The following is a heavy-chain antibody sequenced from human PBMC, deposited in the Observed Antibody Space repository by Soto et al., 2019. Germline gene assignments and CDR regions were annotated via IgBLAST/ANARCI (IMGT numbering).Heavy chain of an antibody. V-gene: IGHV3-30-3*01. CDR1: GFTFSSYA. CDR3: ARGPYYYDSSGYWY. J-gene: IGHJ4*02. Sequence: GGSLRLSCAASGFTFSSYAMHWVRQAPGKGLEWVAVISYDGSNKYYADSVKGRFTISRDNSKNTLYLQMNSLRAEDTAVYYCARGPYYYDSSGYWYWGQGTLVTVSS. D-gene: IGHD3-22*01. CDR2: ISYDGSNK.